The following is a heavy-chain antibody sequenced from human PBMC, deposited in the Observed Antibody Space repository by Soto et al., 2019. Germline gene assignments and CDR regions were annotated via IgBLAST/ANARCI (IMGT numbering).Heavy chain of an antibody. CDR1: GGSISSYY. CDR2: IYYSGST. V-gene: IGHV4-59*08. CDR3: ARHIAARPDYYYYYMDV. J-gene: IGHJ6*03. D-gene: IGHD6-6*01. Sequence: SETLSLTCTVSGGSISSYYWSWIRQPPGKGLEWIGYIYYSGSTNYNPSLKSRVTISVDTSKNQFSLKLSSVTAADTAVYYCARHIAARPDYYYYYMDVWGKGTTVTVSS.